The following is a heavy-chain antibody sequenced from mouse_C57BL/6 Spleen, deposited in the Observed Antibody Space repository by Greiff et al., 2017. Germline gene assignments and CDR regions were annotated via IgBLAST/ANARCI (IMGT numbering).Heavy chain of an antibody. CDR1: GYTFTTYP. D-gene: IGHD2-4*01. CDR2: FHPYNDDT. CDR3: TRWGLRLGFDY. J-gene: IGHJ2*01. Sequence: VQLQQSGAELVKPGASVKMSCKASGYTFTTYPIEWMKQNHGKSLEWIGNFHPYNDDTKYNEKFKGKAILTADKSSSTAYMELRSLTSEDSAVYYCTRWGLRLGFDYWGQGTTLTVSS. V-gene: IGHV1-47*01.